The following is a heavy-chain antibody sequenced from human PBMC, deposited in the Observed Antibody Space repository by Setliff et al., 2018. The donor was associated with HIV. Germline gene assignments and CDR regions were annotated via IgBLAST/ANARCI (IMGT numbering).Heavy chain of an antibody. CDR2: ISDYNGDI. J-gene: IGHJ4*02. D-gene: IGHD6-6*01. CDR3: ARGAARGNSFDY. Sequence: ASVKVSCKASGYTFTGYYMHWVRQAPGQGLEWMGWISDYNGDINYAQKFQGRVTVTTDTSTSTAYMEVRSLRSDDTAVYYCARGAARGNSFDYWGQGTLVTVSS. V-gene: IGHV1-18*04. CDR1: GYTFTGYY.